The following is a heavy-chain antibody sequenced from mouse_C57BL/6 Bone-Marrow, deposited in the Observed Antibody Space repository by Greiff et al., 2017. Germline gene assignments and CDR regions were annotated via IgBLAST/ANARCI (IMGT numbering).Heavy chain of an antibody. J-gene: IGHJ3*01. CDR2: IYPSDSET. Sequence: QVQLQQPGAELVRPGSSVKLSCKASGYTFTSYWVDWVKQRPGQGLEWIGNIYPSDSETHYNQKFKDKATLTVDKSSSTAYMRLSSLTSDDSAVYYCARSGYYGSLFAYRGQGTLVTVSA. D-gene: IGHD1-1*01. CDR3: ARSGYYGSLFAY. CDR1: GYTFTSYW. V-gene: IGHV1-61*01.